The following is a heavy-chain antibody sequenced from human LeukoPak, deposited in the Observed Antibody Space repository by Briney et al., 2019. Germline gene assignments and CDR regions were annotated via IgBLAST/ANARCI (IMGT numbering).Heavy chain of an antibody. V-gene: IGHV3-21*01. CDR1: GFTFSSYS. Sequence: PGGSLRLSCAASGFTFSSYSMNWVRQAPGKGLEWVSSISSSSSYIYYADSVKGRFTISRDNAKNSLYLQMNSLRAEDTAVYYCARDVIAARGEGHYYYYYGMDVWGQGTTVTVSS. CDR3: ARDVIAARGEGHYYYYYGMDV. D-gene: IGHD6-6*01. CDR2: ISSSSSYI. J-gene: IGHJ6*02.